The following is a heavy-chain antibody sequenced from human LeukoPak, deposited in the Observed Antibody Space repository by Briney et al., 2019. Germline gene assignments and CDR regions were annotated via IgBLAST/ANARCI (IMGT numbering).Heavy chain of an antibody. J-gene: IGHJ6*02. CDR1: GFTFSHYG. D-gene: IGHD3-10*01. Sequence: GGSLRLSCATSGFTFSHYGMHWVRQAPGKGLDWVAVTWNGKNDKYYADSVKGRFTISRDNSKNSLYLQMNSLRTEDTALYYCAKDFSSGTYYPYYYYGMDVWGQGTTVTVSS. V-gene: IGHV3-33*03. CDR3: AKDFSSGTYYPYYYYGMDV. CDR2: TWNGKNDK.